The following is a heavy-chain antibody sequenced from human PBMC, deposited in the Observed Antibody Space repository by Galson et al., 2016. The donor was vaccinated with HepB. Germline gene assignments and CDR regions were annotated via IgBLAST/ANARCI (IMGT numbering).Heavy chain of an antibody. J-gene: IGHJ4*02. CDR2: IFDTGST. D-gene: IGHD3-10*01. CDR1: GSSISSYF. V-gene: IGHV4-59*01. Sequence: SETLSLTCTVSGSSISSYFWSWIRQPPGKGLEWIGYIFDTGSTNYNPSLESQFTISVDTSKKKFSLKLNSVTAVDTAVYYCARGPLWFGDIDSWGQGTLVTVSP. CDR3: ARGPLWFGDIDS.